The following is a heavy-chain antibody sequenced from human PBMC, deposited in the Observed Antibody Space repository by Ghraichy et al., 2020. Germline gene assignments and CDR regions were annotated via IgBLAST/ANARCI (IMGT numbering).Heavy chain of an antibody. Sequence: GGSLRLTCAASGFTFGDYGMHWVRQAPGKGLEWISMISDKSDAIGYADSVRGRFTTSRDNTKNSLFLQMNSLRPEDTAFYYCAKDLGRHRPYDSWGQGTLVTVSS. CDR3: AKDLGRHRPYDS. J-gene: IGHJ4*02. CDR1: GFTFGDYG. V-gene: IGHV3-9*01. D-gene: IGHD3-10*01. CDR2: ISDKSDAI.